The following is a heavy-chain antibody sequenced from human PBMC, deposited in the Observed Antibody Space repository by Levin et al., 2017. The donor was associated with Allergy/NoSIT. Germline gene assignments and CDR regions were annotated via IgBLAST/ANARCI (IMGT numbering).Heavy chain of an antibody. CDR3: ARDGSFDY. CDR2: INPHSGVT. V-gene: IGHV1-2*02. Sequence: ASVMVSCKASQYTFTDYYIHWVRQAPGQVLEWMGWINPHSGVTNYAQKFQGRVTMTRDTSISTAYMELSRLTSDDTAIYYCARDGSFDYWGQGTLVTVSS. CDR1: QYTFTDYY. J-gene: IGHJ4*02.